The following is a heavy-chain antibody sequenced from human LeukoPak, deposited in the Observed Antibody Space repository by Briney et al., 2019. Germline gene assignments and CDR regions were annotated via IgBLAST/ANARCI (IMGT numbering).Heavy chain of an antibody. CDR1: GFTFGAYW. CDR3: ARGRGWFDY. Sequence: GGSLRLSCAASGFTFGAYWMSWVRQAPGEGLEWVASIKQDGSQLDYVDSVKGRFTISRDNAKNSLYLQLNSLRAEDTALYYCARGRGWFDYWGQGTLVTVSS. CDR2: IKQDGSQL. J-gene: IGHJ5*01. V-gene: IGHV3-7*01.